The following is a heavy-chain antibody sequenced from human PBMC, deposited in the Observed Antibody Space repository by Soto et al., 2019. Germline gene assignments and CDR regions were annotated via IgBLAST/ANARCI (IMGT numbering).Heavy chain of an antibody. J-gene: IGHJ4*02. Sequence: QITLNESGPTQVKPRQTLTLTCTFSGFSLTTSGVGVGWIRQSPGKAPEWLAFIYWDVDKRYSPSLKSRLTNTKDTSKDQVVLTMADLDPADTATYYCAHRVLRTVFGLVTTTAIYFDFWGQGTPVAVSS. CDR1: GFSLTTSGVG. D-gene: IGHD3-3*01. CDR3: AHRVLRTVFGLVTTTAIYFDF. V-gene: IGHV2-5*02. CDR2: IYWDVDK.